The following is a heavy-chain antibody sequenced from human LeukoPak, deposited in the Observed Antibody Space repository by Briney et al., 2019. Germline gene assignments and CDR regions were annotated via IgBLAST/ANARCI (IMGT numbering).Heavy chain of an antibody. V-gene: IGHV3-30*02. J-gene: IGHJ4*02. CDR1: GFTFSSYG. D-gene: IGHD5-18*01. CDR2: IRYDGSNK. CDR3: ARGAWIQHIPDY. Sequence: GGSLRLSCSASGFTFSSYGMHWVRQAPGKGLEWVAFIRYDGSNKYYADSVKGRFTISRDNSKNTLYLQMNSLRAEDTAVYYCARGAWIQHIPDYWGQGTLVTVSS.